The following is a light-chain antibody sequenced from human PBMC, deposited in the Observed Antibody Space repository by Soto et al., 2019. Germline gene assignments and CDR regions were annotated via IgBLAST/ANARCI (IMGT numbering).Light chain of an antibody. CDR3: QQYDGLHVT. J-gene: IGKJ3*01. CDR1: QDISRY. Sequence: DIQMTQSPSSLAASVGDRVTITCQASQDISRYLNWYQQKPGRAPTLLIYDASKMETGVPSRFSGSGSGTGFTFTITSLQPEDIGTCYGQQYDGLHVTFGRGTKVEIK. CDR2: DAS. V-gene: IGKV1-33*01.